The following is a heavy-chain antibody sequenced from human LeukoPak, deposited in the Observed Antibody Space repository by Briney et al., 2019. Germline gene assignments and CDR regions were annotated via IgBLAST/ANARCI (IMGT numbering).Heavy chain of an antibody. Sequence: PGGSLRLSCAASGFIFNTYSMNWVRQAPGKGLEWISYISSSSGTIFYAESVKGRFTISRDNAEKSLYLQMNSLGAKDTAVYYCARADPDYYAGKDVWAKGTTVTVSS. CDR1: GFIFNTYS. CDR2: ISSSSGTI. V-gene: IGHV3-48*04. J-gene: IGHJ6*04. CDR3: ARADPDYYAGKDV.